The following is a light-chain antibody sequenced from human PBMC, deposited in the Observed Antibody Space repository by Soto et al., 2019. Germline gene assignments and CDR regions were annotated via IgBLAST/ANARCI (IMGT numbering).Light chain of an antibody. CDR2: DVS. CDR1: SSDVGGYKY. Sequence: QSVLTQPPSASGSPGQSVTISCTGTSSDVGGYKYVSWYQQHPGKAPKLMLYDVSERPSGVPDRFSGSKSGNTASLTVSGLQAEDEADYYCSSYACTTGGVVFGGGTKLTVL. V-gene: IGLV2-8*01. CDR3: SSYACTTGGVV. J-gene: IGLJ2*01.